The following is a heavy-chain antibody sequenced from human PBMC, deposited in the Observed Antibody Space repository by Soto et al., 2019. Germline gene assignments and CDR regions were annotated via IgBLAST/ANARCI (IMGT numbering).Heavy chain of an antibody. Sequence: EVQLLESGGGLVQPGGSLRLSCAASGFTFSSYAMSWVRQATGKGLEWVSAISGSGGSTYYADSVKGRFTISRDNSKNTLYLQMNSLRAEDTAVYYCAKDFSGHSSGYYWVWAFDIWGQGTMVTVSS. V-gene: IGHV3-23*01. CDR1: GFTFSSYA. CDR3: AKDFSGHSSGYYWVWAFDI. D-gene: IGHD3-22*01. J-gene: IGHJ3*02. CDR2: ISGSGGST.